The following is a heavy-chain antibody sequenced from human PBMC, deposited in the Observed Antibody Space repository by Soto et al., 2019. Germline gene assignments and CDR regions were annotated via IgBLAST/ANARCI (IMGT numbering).Heavy chain of an antibody. Sequence: SLRLSCASSGFTFSSYAMHWVRQAPGKGLEWVAVISYDGSNKYYADSVKGRFTISRDNSKNTLYLQMNSLRAEDTAVYYCARDRRPYGDPLDFDYWGQGTLVTVSS. CDR3: ARDRRPYGDPLDFDY. D-gene: IGHD4-17*01. CDR1: GFTFSSYA. V-gene: IGHV3-30-3*01. J-gene: IGHJ4*02. CDR2: ISYDGSNK.